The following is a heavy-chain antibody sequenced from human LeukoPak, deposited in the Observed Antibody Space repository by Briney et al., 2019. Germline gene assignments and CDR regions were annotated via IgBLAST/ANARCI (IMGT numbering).Heavy chain of an antibody. J-gene: IGHJ6*03. D-gene: IGHD3-16*01. CDR2: IYYSGST. CDR1: GGSISSYY. V-gene: IGHV4-59*01. Sequence: SETLSLTCTVSGGSISSYYWSWIRQPPGKGLEWIGYIYYSGSTNYNPSLKSRVTISVDTSKNQFSLKLSSVTAADTAVYYCARVGWGTAGYYYYYMDVWGKGTAVTISS. CDR3: ARVGWGTAGYYYYYMDV.